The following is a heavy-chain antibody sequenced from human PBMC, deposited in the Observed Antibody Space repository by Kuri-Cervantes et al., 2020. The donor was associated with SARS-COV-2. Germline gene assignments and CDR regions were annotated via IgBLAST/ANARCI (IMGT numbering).Heavy chain of an antibody. CDR1: GFTFSSYA. CDR2: ISYEGSNK. D-gene: IGHD7-27*01. V-gene: IGHV3-30-3*01. Sequence: SCAAGGFTFSSYAIHGVRQARETGLVWVTVISYEGSNKYYAYSVKGRFTIARDNAKNILFLQMNSLRAEDTAVYYCVRAGDPWNFDYWGQGTLVTVSS. J-gene: IGHJ4*02. CDR3: VRAGDPWNFDY.